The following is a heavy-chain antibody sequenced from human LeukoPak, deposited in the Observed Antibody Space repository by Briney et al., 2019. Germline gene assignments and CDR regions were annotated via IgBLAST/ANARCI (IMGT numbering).Heavy chain of an antibody. Sequence: PGGSLRLSCAASGFTFSSYVMSWVRQAPGKGLEWVSGIYSGGSTYYADSVKGRFTISRDNSQNMLYLQMNSLRAEDTAVYYCARDIAVAATGGDYWGQGTLVTVSS. D-gene: IGHD6-19*01. J-gene: IGHJ4*02. CDR2: IYSGGST. CDR1: GFTFSSYV. CDR3: ARDIAVAATGGDY. V-gene: IGHV3-66*01.